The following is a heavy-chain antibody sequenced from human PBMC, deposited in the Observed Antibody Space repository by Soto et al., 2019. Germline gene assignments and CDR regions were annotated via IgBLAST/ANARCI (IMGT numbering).Heavy chain of an antibody. V-gene: IGHV1-69*01. D-gene: IGHD6-13*01. CDR1: GDTFSSYA. Sequence: QVQLVQSGADVKKPGSSVKVSCKASGDTFSSYAISWVRQAPGQGLEWMGGIIPIFGTANYAQKFQGRVTITADESTSTAYMELSSLRSEDTAVYYCARTTYMYSSSSGFDYWGQGTLVTVSS. CDR3: ARTTYMYSSSSGFDY. J-gene: IGHJ4*02. CDR2: IIPIFGTA.